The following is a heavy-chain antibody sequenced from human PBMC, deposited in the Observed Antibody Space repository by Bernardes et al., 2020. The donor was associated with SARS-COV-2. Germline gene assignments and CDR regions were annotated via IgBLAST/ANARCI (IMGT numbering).Heavy chain of an antibody. CDR3: ARDQGSGSRSTKYFPH. V-gene: IGHV3-48*02. D-gene: IGHD1-26*01. J-gene: IGHJ1*01. CDR2: ITSDSATK. CDR1: GFTFSRFG. Sequence: GGSLRLSCSTSGFTFSRFGMSWVRQAPGKGLEWIGHITSDSATKYYADSVRGRFTISRDNAANSVFLQMNNVREEDTAVYFCARDQGSGSRSTKYFPHWGQGTLLTVSS.